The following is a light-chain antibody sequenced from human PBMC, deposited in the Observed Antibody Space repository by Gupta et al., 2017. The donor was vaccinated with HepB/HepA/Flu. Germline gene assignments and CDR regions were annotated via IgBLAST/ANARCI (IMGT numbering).Light chain of an antibody. CDR3: QQSDSNPRT. CDR2: AAS. Sequence: DIQMTQSPSSLSASVGDRVTITCRASQSISTYLNWYQHKLGKAPKVLIYAASNLQSGVPSRFSGSGSGTDFTLTISRLQPEDFATYYCQQSDSNPRTFGQGTKVEIK. V-gene: IGKV1-39*01. CDR1: QSISTY. J-gene: IGKJ1*01.